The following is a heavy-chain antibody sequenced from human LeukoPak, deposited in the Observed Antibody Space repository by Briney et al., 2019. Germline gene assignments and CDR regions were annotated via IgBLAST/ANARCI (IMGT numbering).Heavy chain of an antibody. CDR3: ASSIVVVPAAVDY. D-gene: IGHD2-2*01. V-gene: IGHV3-21*01. J-gene: IGHJ4*02. CDR2: ISSSSSYI. Sequence: GGSLRLSCAASGFTFSSYSMNWVRQAPGKGLEWVSSISSSSSYIYYADSVKGRFTISRDNAKNSLYLQMNSLRAEDTAVYYCASSIVVVPAAVDYWGQGTLVTVSS. CDR1: GFTFSSYS.